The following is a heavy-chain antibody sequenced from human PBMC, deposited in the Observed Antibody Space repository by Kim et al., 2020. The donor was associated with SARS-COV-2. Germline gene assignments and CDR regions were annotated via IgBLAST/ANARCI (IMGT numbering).Heavy chain of an antibody. V-gene: IGHV3-21*01. J-gene: IGHJ2*01. Sequence: GGSLRLSCAASGFTFSSYSMNWVRQAPGKGLEWVSSISSSSSYIYYADSVKGRFTISRDNAKNSLYLHMNSLRAEDTAVYYCARDPSRVDFWSVTKWHFDRWGRGTLVTVSS. CDR2: ISSSSSYI. CDR1: GFTFSSYS. D-gene: IGHD3-3*01. CDR3: ARDPSRVDFWSVTKWHFDR.